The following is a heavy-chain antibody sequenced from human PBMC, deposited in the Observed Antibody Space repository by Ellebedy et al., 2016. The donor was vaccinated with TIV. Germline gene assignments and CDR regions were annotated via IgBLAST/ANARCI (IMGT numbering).Heavy chain of an antibody. CDR3: ASTGREQVDY. D-gene: IGHD3-10*01. J-gene: IGHJ4*02. V-gene: IGHV3-66*01. CDR1: GFTVSSNY. CDR2: IYSGGST. Sequence: PGGPLRLSCAASGFTVSSNYMNWVCQAPGKGLEWVSIIYSGGSTYYADSVKGRFTISRDNSKNTLYLQMNSLRAEDTAVYYCASTGREQVDYWGQGTLVTVSS.